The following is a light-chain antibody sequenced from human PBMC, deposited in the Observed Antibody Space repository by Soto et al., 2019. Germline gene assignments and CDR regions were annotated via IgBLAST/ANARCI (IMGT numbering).Light chain of an antibody. Sequence: DIQMTQSPSTLSGSVGDRVTITCRASQTISSWLAWYQQKPGKAPKLLIYKASTLKSGVPSRFSGSGSGTEFTLTISSLQPDDFGVYFCQQYHMWPLTSGGGTKVDIK. CDR3: QQYHMWPLT. CDR2: KAS. J-gene: IGKJ4*01. CDR1: QTISSW. V-gene: IGKV1-5*03.